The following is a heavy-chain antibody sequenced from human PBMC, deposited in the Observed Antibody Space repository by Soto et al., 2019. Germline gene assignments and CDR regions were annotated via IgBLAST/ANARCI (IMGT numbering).Heavy chain of an antibody. J-gene: IGHJ6*02. CDR1: GYSFTSYW. D-gene: IGHD3-10*01. V-gene: IGHV5-51*01. Sequence: GESLKISCKGSGYSFTSYWIGWVRQMPGKGLEWMGIISPGDSDTRYSPSFQGQVTISADKSINTAYLQWSSLKASDTDMYYCAKSNAPIGPFYYYYGTDVWGQGTTVTVSS. CDR3: AKSNAPIGPFYYYYGTDV. CDR2: ISPGDSDT.